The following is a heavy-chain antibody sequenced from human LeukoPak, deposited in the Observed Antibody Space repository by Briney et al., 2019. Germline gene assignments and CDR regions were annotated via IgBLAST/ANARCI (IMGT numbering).Heavy chain of an antibody. J-gene: IGHJ6*03. CDR2: IYTSGST. CDR3: ATEEGTVGDYYMDV. Sequence: PSETLSLTCTVSGGPISSYYWSWIRQPAGKGLEWIGRIYTSGSTNYNPSLKSRVTMSVDTSKNQFSLKLSSVTAADTAVYYCATEEGTVGDYYMDVWGKGTTVTVSS. CDR1: GGPISSYY. D-gene: IGHD1-14*01. V-gene: IGHV4-4*07.